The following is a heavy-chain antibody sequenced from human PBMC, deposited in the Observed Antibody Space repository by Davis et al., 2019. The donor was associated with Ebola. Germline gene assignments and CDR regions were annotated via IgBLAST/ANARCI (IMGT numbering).Heavy chain of an antibody. CDR2: IIPILGIA. CDR1: GGTFSSYA. J-gene: IGHJ6*02. D-gene: IGHD1-26*01. Sequence: VKVSCKASGGTFSSYAISWVRQAPGQGLEWMGRIIPILGIANYAQKFQGRVTITADKSTSTAYMELSNLRSEDTAVYYCARDRGIVGATTAYYYYGMDVWGQGTTVTVSS. V-gene: IGHV1-69*04. CDR3: ARDRGIVGATTAYYYYGMDV.